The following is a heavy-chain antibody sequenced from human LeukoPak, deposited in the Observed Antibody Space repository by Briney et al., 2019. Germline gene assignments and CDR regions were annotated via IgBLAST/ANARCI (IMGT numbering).Heavy chain of an antibody. CDR2: ISSGSSYI. J-gene: IGHJ4*02. Sequence: GGSLRLSCAASGFIFSAYNMNWVRQAPGKGLEWVSFISSGSSYIYYADSVKGRFTISRDNAKNSLYLQMNSLRAEDMAVYYCARAPGYRSFLDYWGQGTLVTVSS. CDR1: GFIFSAYN. D-gene: IGHD5-12*01. CDR3: ARAPGYRSFLDY. V-gene: IGHV3-21*06.